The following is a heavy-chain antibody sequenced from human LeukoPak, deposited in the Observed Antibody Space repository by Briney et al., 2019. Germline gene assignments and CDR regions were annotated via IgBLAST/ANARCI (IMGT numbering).Heavy chain of an antibody. CDR1: GGSISSSNW. V-gene: IGHV4-4*02. J-gene: IGHJ6*04. Sequence: SGTLSLTCAVSGGSISSSNWWSWVRPPPGKGLEWIGEIYHSGTTICNPSLKSRVTLSVDKSKNQFSLNLSSVTAADTAVYYCARDGLLSHMAGVWGKGTTVTVSS. CDR2: IYHSGTT. D-gene: IGHD6-19*01. CDR3: ARDGLLSHMAGV.